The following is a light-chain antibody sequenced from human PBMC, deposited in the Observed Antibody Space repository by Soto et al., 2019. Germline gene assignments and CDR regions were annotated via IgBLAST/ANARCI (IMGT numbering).Light chain of an antibody. V-gene: IGKV1-5*01. CDR2: DAS. Sequence: DIQMTQSPSTLSASLGDPVTITCRASRSISRYLAWYQKKPGEAPKLLIYDASTLQSGVSSRFTASGSGTEFSLSISSLQPDDLATYYCQHYNTVSSFGPGTKVEIK. CDR3: QHYNTVSS. J-gene: IGKJ3*01. CDR1: RSISRY.